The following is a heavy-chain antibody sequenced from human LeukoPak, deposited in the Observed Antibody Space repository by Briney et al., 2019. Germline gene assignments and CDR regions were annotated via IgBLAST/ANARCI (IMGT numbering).Heavy chain of an antibody. CDR2: IKSKTDGGTT. J-gene: IGHJ6*03. Sequence: GGSLRLSCAASGLTFSNAWMSWVRQAPGKGLEWVGRIKSKTDGGTTDYAAPVKGRFTISRDDSKNTLYLQMNSLKTEDTAVYYCTTDFTMVRGVIDYYYYYMDVWGKGTTVTVSS. CDR1: GLTFSNAW. V-gene: IGHV3-15*01. CDR3: TTDFTMVRGVIDYYYYYMDV. D-gene: IGHD3-10*01.